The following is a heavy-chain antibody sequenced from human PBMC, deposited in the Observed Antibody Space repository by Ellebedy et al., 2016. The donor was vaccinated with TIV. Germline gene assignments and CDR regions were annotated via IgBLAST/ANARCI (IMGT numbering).Heavy chain of an antibody. CDR2: INPDGGGT. V-gene: IGHV3-64*05. Sequence: PGGSLRLSCSASGFTFSNYVMHWVRQAPGKGLEHVSAINPDGGGTYNADSVKGRFTVSRDDSKNTLYFQMSSLRTEDTAVYYCVKDRGRRGTERGFDYWGQGTLVTVSS. CDR1: GFTFSNYV. J-gene: IGHJ4*02. D-gene: IGHD1-1*01. CDR3: VKDRGRRGTERGFDY.